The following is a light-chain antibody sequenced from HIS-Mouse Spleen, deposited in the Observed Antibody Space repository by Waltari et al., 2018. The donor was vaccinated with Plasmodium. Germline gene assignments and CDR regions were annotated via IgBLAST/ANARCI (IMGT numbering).Light chain of an antibody. Sequence: PGQTARITCSGDALPKQYAYWYQQKPGQAPVLVIYKDSERPSGIPERFSGSSSGTTVTLTISGVQAEDEADYYCQSADSSGTYVVFGGGTKLTVL. CDR1: ALPKQY. J-gene: IGLJ2*01. V-gene: IGLV3-25*03. CDR2: KDS. CDR3: QSADSSGTYVV.